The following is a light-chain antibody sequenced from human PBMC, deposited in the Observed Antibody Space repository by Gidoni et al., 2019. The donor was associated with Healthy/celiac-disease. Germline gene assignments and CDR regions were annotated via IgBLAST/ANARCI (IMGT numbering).Light chain of an antibody. CDR3: SSYTSSSTSHVV. CDR1: SSDVGGYNY. Sequence: QSALTQPASVSGSPGQSITISCTGTSSDVGGYNYVSWYQQPPGKAPKLMIYDVSNRPSGGSNRFSGSKSGNTASLTISGLQAEDEADYHCSSYTSSSTSHVVFGGGTKLTVL. CDR2: DVS. J-gene: IGLJ2*01. V-gene: IGLV2-14*01.